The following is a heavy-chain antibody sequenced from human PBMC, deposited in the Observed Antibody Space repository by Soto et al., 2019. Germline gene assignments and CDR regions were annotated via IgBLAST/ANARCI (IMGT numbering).Heavy chain of an antibody. Sequence: KTSETLSLTCTVSGGSISFSNYHWTWIRQSPGKGPEWIGSGTTYYNPSLRSRVTISVDTSQNQFSLKMHSVTAADTAVYYCATYGGDTGRFDYWGQGILVTVSS. J-gene: IGHJ4*02. V-gene: IGHV4-39*01. CDR3: ATYGGDTGRFDY. CDR2: SGTT. D-gene: IGHD4-17*01. CDR1: GGSISFSNYH.